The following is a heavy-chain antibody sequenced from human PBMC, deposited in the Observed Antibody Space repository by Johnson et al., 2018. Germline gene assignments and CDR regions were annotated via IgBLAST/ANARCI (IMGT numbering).Heavy chain of an antibody. CDR1: GFSFDDYA. D-gene: IGHD6-19*01. V-gene: IGHV3-9*01. CDR3: AREWGSSGWSTFDM. J-gene: IGHJ3*02. CDR2: ISWNSGSI. Sequence: VQLVESGGGLEQPGRSLRLSCAAPGFSFDDYAMHWVRQAPGKGLEWVSGISWNSGSIGYADSVKGRFTIFRDNAKNSLYLQLNSLRAEDKALYYCAREWGSSGWSTFDMWGQGTMVTVSS.